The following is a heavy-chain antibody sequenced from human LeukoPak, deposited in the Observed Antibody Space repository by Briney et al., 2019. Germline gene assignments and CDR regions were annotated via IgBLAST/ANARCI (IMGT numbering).Heavy chain of an antibody. CDR2: ISSSSSTI. V-gene: IGHV3-48*01. CDR1: GLTISSYS. J-gene: IGHJ4*02. Sequence: GVLRLSCAASGLTISSYSMNWDRQAPGKGLQWVSYISSSSSTIYYADSVKGRFTISRDNAKNSLYLQMNSLRAEDTAVYYCAKLLNDYGDYYFDYWGQGTLVTVSS. D-gene: IGHD4-17*01. CDR3: AKLLNDYGDYYFDY.